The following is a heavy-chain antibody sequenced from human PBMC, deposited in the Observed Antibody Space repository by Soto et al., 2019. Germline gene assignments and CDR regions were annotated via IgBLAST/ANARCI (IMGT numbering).Heavy chain of an antibody. Sequence: QVPLVQSGAEVKKPGSSVKVSCKASGGTFSSYAISWVRQAPGQGLEWMGGIIPIFGTANYAQKFQGRVTITADESTSTAYMELSSLRSEDTAVYYCARDADYDFWSGYRTYYGMDVWGQGTTVTVSS. V-gene: IGHV1-69*01. J-gene: IGHJ6*02. CDR3: ARDADYDFWSGYRTYYGMDV. CDR2: IIPIFGTA. CDR1: GGTFSSYA. D-gene: IGHD3-3*01.